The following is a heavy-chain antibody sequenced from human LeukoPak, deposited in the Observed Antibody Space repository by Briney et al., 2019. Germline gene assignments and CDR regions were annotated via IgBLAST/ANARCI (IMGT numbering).Heavy chain of an antibody. Sequence: ASVKVPCKASGCTFTSYYMHWVRQAPGQGLDRMGLINPSGGNTSYAQKSQCRDTKTRDTSTSTVYMERSSLRTEDTAVYDCASGEPKYYDILTGYYPFDYWGQGTLVTVSS. V-gene: IGHV1-46*01. J-gene: IGHJ4*02. CDR2: INPSGGNT. D-gene: IGHD3-9*01. CDR3: ASGEPKYYDILTGYYPFDY. CDR1: GCTFTSYY.